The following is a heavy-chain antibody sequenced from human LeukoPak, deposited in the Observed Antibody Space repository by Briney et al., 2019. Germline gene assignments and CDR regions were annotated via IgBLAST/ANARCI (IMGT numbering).Heavy chain of an antibody. Sequence: PGGSLRLSCAASGLTFSGCEMNWVRQAPGKGLEWVSYISTSGSTEYYADSVKGRFTISRDNAKNSLYLQMNSLRAEDTAVYYCARPGYSGDDTGYWGQGTLVSVSS. V-gene: IGHV3-48*03. CDR2: ISTSGSTE. J-gene: IGHJ4*02. CDR3: ARPGYSGDDTGY. D-gene: IGHD5-12*01. CDR1: GLTFSGCE.